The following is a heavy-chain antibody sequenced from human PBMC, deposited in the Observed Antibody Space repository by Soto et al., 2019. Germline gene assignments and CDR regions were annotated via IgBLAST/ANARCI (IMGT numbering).Heavy chain of an antibody. V-gene: IGHV4-31*03. J-gene: IGHJ6*02. CDR2: NYYSGIT. Sequence: QVQLQESGPGLVKPSQTLSLTCTVSGGSISSGGYYWTWLRQHPGKGLEWIGYNYYSGITYYNPFLKSRVTISLDTSKNQFSLNLSSVTAADAAVYYCARGSSIAGLYDAMDVWGQGTTVTVSS. D-gene: IGHD6-6*01. CDR1: GGSISSGGYY. CDR3: ARGSSIAGLYDAMDV.